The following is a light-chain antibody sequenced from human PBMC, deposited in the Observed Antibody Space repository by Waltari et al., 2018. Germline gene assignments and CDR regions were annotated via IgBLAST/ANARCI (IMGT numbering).Light chain of an antibody. V-gene: IGLV2-14*03. J-gene: IGLJ2*01. CDR3: SVKRGSNTVV. CDR2: DVS. CDR1: RSDFYNY. Sequence: QSALTQPASVSGSPGQSIPISCPGARSDFYNYVCWYQHHPGKAPKLMIYDVSNRPSGVSNRFSGSNSGSTASLTISGLQAEDEADYYCSVKRGSNTVVFGGGTKLTVL.